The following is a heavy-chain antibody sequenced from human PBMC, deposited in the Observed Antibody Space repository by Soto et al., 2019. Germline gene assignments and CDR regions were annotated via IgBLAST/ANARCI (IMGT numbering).Heavy chain of an antibody. J-gene: IGHJ5*02. D-gene: IGHD2-21*01. CDR1: GDSVSNSSAA. CDR2: TYFRSKWYH. CDR3: ARTGFDSLLMAYPKFKS. V-gene: IGHV6-1*01. Sequence: PSQPLSLTCALSGDSVSNSSAAWNLVRQSPSRCLDWLGRTYFRSKWYHDYAVSLKSRISINPDTSKNQFSLQLNSVTPEDTAVYFCARTGFDSLLMAYPKFKSWGQGTLVTVSS.